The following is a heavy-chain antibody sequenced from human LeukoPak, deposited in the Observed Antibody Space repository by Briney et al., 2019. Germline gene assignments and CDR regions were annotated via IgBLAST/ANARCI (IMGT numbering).Heavy chain of an antibody. J-gene: IGHJ3*02. V-gene: IGHV1-69*13. CDR2: TIPIFGTG. Sequence: GASVKVSCKASGGIFSSFAVSWVRQAPGRGLEWMGGTIPIFGTGNYAQKFQGRVTITADESTSTAYMQLYSLRSEDTAVYYCATEPSGSGSYLRAFEIWGQGTMVTVSS. D-gene: IGHD1-26*01. CDR1: GGIFSSFA. CDR3: ATEPSGSGSYLRAFEI.